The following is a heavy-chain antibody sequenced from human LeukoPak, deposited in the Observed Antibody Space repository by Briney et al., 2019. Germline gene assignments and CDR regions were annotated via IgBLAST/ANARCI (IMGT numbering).Heavy chain of an antibody. CDR3: ARVEYRRPPDY. V-gene: IGHV1-69*06. CDR2: IIPIFGTA. Sequence: GASVKVSCKASGGTFSSYAISWVRQAPGQGLEWMGGIIPIFGTANYAQKFQGRVTITADKSTSTAYMELSSLRSEDTAVYYCARVEYRRPPDYWGQGTLVTVSS. J-gene: IGHJ4*02. CDR1: GGTFSSYA. D-gene: IGHD2-2*01.